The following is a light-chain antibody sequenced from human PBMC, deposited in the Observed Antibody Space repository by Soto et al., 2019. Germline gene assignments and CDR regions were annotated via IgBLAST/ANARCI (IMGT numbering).Light chain of an antibody. CDR2: SDN. CDR1: SSNIGSDT. Sequence: QSVLTQPPSASGTHGQRVTISCSGSSSNIGSDTVNWFQQLPGTAPKLLIYSDNQRPSGVPDRFSGSKSGTSASLAISGLQSEYEADYYCAAWDVSLNRMLFGGGTKLTVL. J-gene: IGLJ3*02. CDR3: AAWDVSLNRML. V-gene: IGLV1-44*01.